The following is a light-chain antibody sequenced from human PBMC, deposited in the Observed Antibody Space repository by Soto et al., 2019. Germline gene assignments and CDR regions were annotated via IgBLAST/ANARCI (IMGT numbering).Light chain of an antibody. V-gene: IGKV1-6*01. CDR3: LQDYNYPWT. CDR1: QGIRND. CDR2: AAS. Sequence: AIQMTQSPSSLSASVGDRVTITCRASQGIRNDLGWYQQKPGKAPKLLIYAASTLQSGVPSRFSGSGSGTGFTLAISSLQPEDCATYYCLQDYNYPWTFGQGTKVDIK. J-gene: IGKJ1*01.